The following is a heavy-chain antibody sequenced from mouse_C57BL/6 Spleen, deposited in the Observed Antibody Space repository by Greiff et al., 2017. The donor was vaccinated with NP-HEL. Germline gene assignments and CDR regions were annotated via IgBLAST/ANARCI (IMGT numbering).Heavy chain of an antibody. Sequence: QVQLQQPGAELVKPGASVKMSCKASGYTFTSYWITWVKQRPGQGLEWIGDIYPGSGSTNYNEKFKSKATLTVDTSSSTAYMQLSSLTSEDSAVYYCARDYDYGLYFDYWGQGTTLTVSS. D-gene: IGHD2-4*01. V-gene: IGHV1-55*01. CDR1: GYTFTSYW. CDR2: IYPGSGST. CDR3: ARDYDYGLYFDY. J-gene: IGHJ2*01.